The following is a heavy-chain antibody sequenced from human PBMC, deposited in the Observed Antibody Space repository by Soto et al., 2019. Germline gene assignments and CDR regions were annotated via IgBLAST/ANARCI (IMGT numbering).Heavy chain of an antibody. V-gene: IGHV1-46*03. CDR2: INPSGGST. J-gene: IGHJ5*02. CDR1: GYTLTSYY. CDR3: ARERVRGVIRFDP. Sequence: QVQLVQSGAEVKKPGASVKVSCKASGYTLTSYYMHWVRQAPGQGLEWMGIINPSGGSTSYAQKFQGRVTMTRDTSTSTVYMELSSLRSEDTAVYYCARERVRGVIRFDPWGQGTLVTVSS. D-gene: IGHD3-10*01.